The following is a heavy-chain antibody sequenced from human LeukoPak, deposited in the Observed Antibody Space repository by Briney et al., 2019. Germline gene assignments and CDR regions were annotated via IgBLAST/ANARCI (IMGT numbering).Heavy chain of an antibody. CDR3: ARDYYGSGENGDY. D-gene: IGHD3-10*01. J-gene: IGHJ4*02. V-gene: IGHV1-69*04. CDR2: IIPILGIA. CDR1: GGTFSSYT. Sequence: ASVKVSCKASGGTFSSYTISWVRRAPGQGLEWMGRIIPILGIANYAQKFQGRVTITADKSTSTAYMELSSLRSEDTAVYYCARDYYGSGENGDYWGQGTLVTVSS.